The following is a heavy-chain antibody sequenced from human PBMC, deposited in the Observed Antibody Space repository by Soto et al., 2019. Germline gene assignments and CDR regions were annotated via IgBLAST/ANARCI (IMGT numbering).Heavy chain of an antibody. D-gene: IGHD6-6*01. Sequence: QVQLVESVGGVVQPGRSLGLSCAASGFTFSRYVMHWVRQAPGKGLAWVALISSYGSSEYYADSVRGRFPISTDTATNTLYLQMNSLRVEDTALYFCARASSPDYNYSALKAMGQGTTVTVSS. CDR2: ISSYGSSE. V-gene: IGHV3-30-3*01. J-gene: IGHJ6*02. CDR3: ARASSPDYNYSALKA. CDR1: GFTFSRYV.